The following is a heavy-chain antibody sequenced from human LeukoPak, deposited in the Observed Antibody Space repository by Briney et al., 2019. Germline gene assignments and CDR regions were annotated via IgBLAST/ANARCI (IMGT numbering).Heavy chain of an antibody. CDR1: GFTFSSYS. CDR2: ISSSSSTI. J-gene: IGHJ4*02. Sequence: GGSLRLSCAASGFTFSSYSMNWVRQAPGKGLEWVSYISSSSSTIYYADSVKGRFTISRDNAKNSLYLQMNSLGAEDTAVYYCARDREWFGELFLEYWGQGTLVTVSS. V-gene: IGHV3-48*01. CDR3: ARDREWFGELFLEY. D-gene: IGHD3-10*01.